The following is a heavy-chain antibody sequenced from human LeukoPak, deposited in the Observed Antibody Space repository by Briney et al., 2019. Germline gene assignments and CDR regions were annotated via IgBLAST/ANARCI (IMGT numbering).Heavy chain of an antibody. J-gene: IGHJ6*02. Sequence: GGSLRLSCAASGFTFSDYYMSWIRQAPGKGLEWVSYISSSGSTIYYADSVKGRFTISRDNAKNSLYLQMNSLRAEDTAVYYCARGVGYYAAYYYYYGMDVWGQGTTVTDSS. D-gene: IGHD2/OR15-2a*01. V-gene: IGHV3-11*01. CDR1: GFTFSDYY. CDR3: ARGVGYYAAYYYYYGMDV. CDR2: ISSSGSTI.